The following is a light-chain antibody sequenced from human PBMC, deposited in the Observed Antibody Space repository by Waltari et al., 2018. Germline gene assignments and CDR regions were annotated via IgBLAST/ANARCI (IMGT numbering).Light chain of an antibody. V-gene: IGLV1-44*01. CDR1: SPNVGSNV. J-gene: IGLJ2*01. CDR2: RND. CDR3: AAWDDSLNGRWV. Sequence: QSEMSQPPSVSGTPRQTVTISCSGRSPNVGSNVVNWYQQLPGTAPKLLIYRNDQRPSGVPDRFSGSKSGTSASLAISGLQSEDEADYYCAAWDDSLNGRWVFGAGTKLTVL.